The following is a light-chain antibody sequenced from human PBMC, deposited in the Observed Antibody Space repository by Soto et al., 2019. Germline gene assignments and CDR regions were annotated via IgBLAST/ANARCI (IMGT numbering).Light chain of an antibody. J-gene: IGKJ5*01. CDR2: GAS. CDR3: QQRSSSIT. Sequence: EIVLTQSPGTLSLSPGERATLSCRASQSVSSSYLAWYQQKPGQAPRLLIYGASSRATGIPARFSGSGSGTDFTLTLSSLEPEDFAVYYCQQRSSSITFGQGTRLEIK. V-gene: IGKV3D-20*02. CDR1: QSVSSSY.